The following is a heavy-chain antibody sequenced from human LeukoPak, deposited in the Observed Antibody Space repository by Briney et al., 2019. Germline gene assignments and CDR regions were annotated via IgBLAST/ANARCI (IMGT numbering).Heavy chain of an antibody. CDR2: ISGSGGST. CDR1: GFTLSSYA. J-gene: IGHJ4*02. D-gene: IGHD3-22*01. V-gene: IGHV3-23*01. Sequence: TGGSLRLSRAASGFTLSSYAMSAVRQAPGKGLEWVSAISGSGGSTYYADSVKGRFTISRDNSKNTLYLQMNSLRAEDTAVYYCAKHPLTYYYDSSCHYLYYFDYWGQGTLVTVSS. CDR3: AKHPLTYYYDSSCHYLYYFDY.